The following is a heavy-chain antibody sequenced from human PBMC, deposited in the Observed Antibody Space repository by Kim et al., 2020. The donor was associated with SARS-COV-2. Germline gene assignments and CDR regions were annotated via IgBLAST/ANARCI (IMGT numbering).Heavy chain of an antibody. Sequence: GGSLRLSCAASGFTFDNYAMAWVRQAPGKGLEWVSVISGSGYNTYYADSVRGRFTISRDNSKNVLYLQMNSLRVDDTATYHCASRPVGGVSSGSYPWDYWGQGTLVTVSS. D-gene: IGHD3-3*01. J-gene: IGHJ4*02. V-gene: IGHV3-23*01. CDR1: GFTFDNYA. CDR2: ISGSGYNT. CDR3: ASRPVGGVSSGSYPWDY.